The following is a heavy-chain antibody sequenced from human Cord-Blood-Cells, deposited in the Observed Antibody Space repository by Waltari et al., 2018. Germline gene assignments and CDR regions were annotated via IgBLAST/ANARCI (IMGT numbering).Heavy chain of an antibody. CDR2: IIPIFGTA. J-gene: IGHJ3*02. D-gene: IGHD3-9*01. CDR3: ASWGGYDILTGYYAFDI. CDR1: GGTFSSYA. V-gene: IGHV1-69*01. Sequence: QVQLVQSGAEVKKPGSSVKVSCKASGGTFSSYAISWVRQAPGQGLEWMGGIIPIFGTANYAQKFQGRVTITADESTSTAYMELSSLGSEDTAVYYCASWGGYDILTGYYAFDIWGQGTMVTVSS.